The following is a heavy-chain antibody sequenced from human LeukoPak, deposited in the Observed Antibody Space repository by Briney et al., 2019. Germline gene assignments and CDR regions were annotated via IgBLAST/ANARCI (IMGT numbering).Heavy chain of an antibody. CDR2: MNPNSGNT. J-gene: IGHJ6*02. CDR3: ARGGDYYDSSGFPTDYYYGMDV. Sequence: ASVKVSCKASGYTFTSYDINWVRQATGQGLEWMGWMNPNSGNTGYAQKFQGRVTMTRNTSISTAYMELSSLRPEDTAVYYCARGGDYYDSSGFPTDYYYGMDVWGQGTTVTVSS. D-gene: IGHD3-22*01. V-gene: IGHV1-8*01. CDR1: GYTFTSYD.